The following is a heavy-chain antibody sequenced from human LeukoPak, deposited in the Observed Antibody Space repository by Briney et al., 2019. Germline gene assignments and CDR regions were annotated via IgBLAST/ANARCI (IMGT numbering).Heavy chain of an antibody. CDR3: AGRVGATWVDY. D-gene: IGHD1-26*01. V-gene: IGHV3-74*01. CDR1: GFTFSTYW. Sequence: GGSLRLSCAASGFTFSTYWMHWARHAPGKGLVWVSRINSDGSISAYGDSVKGRFTISRDNAKNSLYLQMNSLRAEDTAVYYCAGRVGATWVDYWGQGTLVTVSS. CDR2: INSDGSIS. J-gene: IGHJ4*02.